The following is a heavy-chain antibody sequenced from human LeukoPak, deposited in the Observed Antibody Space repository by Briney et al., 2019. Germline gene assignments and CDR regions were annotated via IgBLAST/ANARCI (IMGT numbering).Heavy chain of an antibody. D-gene: IGHD3-22*01. Sequence: SETLSLTCTVSGGSMSSHYWIWIRQPPGKGLEWIGYIYYSGSTNYNPSLKSRVTISVDTSKSQFSLKLSSVTAADTAVYYCARHTGSGYYDYWGQGTLVTVSS. CDR2: IYYSGST. V-gene: IGHV4-59*08. CDR3: ARHTGSGYYDY. J-gene: IGHJ4*02. CDR1: GGSMSSHY.